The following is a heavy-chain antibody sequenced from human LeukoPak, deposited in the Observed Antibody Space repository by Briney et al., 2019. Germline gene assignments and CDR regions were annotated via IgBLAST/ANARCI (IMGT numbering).Heavy chain of an antibody. CDR1: GFTVSSNY. D-gene: IGHD6-13*01. Sequence: PGGSLRLSCAASGFTVSSNYMSWVRQAPGKGLEWVSVIYSGGSTYYADSVKGRFTISRDNSKNTLYLQMSSLRAEDTAVYYCARDIAGAHYYYYYMDVWGKGTTVTVSS. J-gene: IGHJ6*03. CDR3: ARDIAGAHYYYYYMDV. V-gene: IGHV3-53*01. CDR2: IYSGGST.